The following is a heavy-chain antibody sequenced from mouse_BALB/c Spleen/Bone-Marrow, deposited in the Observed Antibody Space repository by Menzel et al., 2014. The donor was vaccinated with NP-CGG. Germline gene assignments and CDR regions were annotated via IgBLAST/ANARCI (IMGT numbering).Heavy chain of an antibody. CDR3: ARAGMDY. D-gene: IGHD3-3*01. CDR1: GFTFSSFG. CDR2: ISSGRSTI. J-gene: IGHJ4*01. Sequence: EVKLVESGGGLVQPGGSRKLSCAAYGFTFSSFGMHWVRQAPEKGLEWVAYISSGRSTIYYADTVKGRFTISRDNPKNTLFLQMTRLRSEDTAMDYCARAGMDYWGQGTSVPVSS. V-gene: IGHV5-17*02.